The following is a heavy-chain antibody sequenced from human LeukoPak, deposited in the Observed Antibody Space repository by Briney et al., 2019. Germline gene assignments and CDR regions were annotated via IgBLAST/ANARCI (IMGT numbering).Heavy chain of an antibody. D-gene: IGHD6-19*01. Sequence: SETLSLTCTVSGYSISSGYYWDWIRQPPGKGLEWIGSIYHSGSTYYNPSLKSRVTISVDTSKNQFSLKLSSVTAADTAVYYCARVGSSGWYDWGYYYYMDVWGKGTTVTVSS. CDR1: GYSISSGYY. CDR2: IYHSGST. CDR3: ARVGSSGWYDWGYYYYMDV. J-gene: IGHJ6*03. V-gene: IGHV4-38-2*02.